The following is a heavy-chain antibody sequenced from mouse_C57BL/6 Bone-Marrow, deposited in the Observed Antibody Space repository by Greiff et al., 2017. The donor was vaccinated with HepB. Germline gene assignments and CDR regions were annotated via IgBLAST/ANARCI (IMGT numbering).Heavy chain of an antibody. V-gene: IGHV1-81*01. D-gene: IGHD1-1*01. J-gene: IGHJ2*01. CDR2: IYPRSGNT. CDR1: GYTFTSYG. CDR3: ARRDGSSYWYFDY. Sequence: VKLVESGAELARPGASVKLSCKASGYTFTSYGISWVKQRTGQGLEWIGEIYPRSGNTYYNEKFKGKATLTADKSSSTAYMELRSLTSEDSAVYFCARRDGSSYWYFDYWGQGTTLTVSS.